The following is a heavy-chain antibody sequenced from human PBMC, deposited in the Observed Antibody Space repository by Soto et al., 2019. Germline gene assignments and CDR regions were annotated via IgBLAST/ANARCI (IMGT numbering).Heavy chain of an antibody. CDR1: GFTFSSYG. CDR3: AKDGFPQSPFQH. D-gene: IGHD2-2*03. Sequence: QVQLVESGGGVVQPGRSLRLSCAASGFTFSSYGMHWVRQAPGKGLEWAAVMSYDGSNKYYADSVKGRFTISRDISKNTLYLQMDSLKPDDTAIYYCAKDGFPQSPFQHWGQGTLVTVSS. J-gene: IGHJ1*01. CDR2: MSYDGSNK. V-gene: IGHV3-30*18.